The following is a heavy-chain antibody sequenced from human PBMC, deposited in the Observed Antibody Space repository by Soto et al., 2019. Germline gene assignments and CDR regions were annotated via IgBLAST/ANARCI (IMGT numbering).Heavy chain of an antibody. Sequence: EASVKVSCKASGYTFTSYAMHWVRQAPGQRLEWMGWINAGNGNTKYSQKFQGRVTITRDTSASTAYMELSSLRSEDTAVYYCASRTAQQLVLYYYYGMDVWGQGTTVTVSS. CDR3: ASRTAQQLVLYYYYGMDV. CDR2: INAGNGNT. CDR1: GYTFTSYA. V-gene: IGHV1-3*01. D-gene: IGHD6-13*01. J-gene: IGHJ6*02.